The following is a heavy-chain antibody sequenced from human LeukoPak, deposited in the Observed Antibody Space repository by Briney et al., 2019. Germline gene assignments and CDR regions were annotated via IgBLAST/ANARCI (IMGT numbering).Heavy chain of an antibody. V-gene: IGHV1-2*02. CDR3: ALMGFLAREGEDY. J-gene: IGHJ4*02. Sequence: GASVKVSFKASGYTFTGDYMHWVRQAPGQGLEWMGWINPNSGGTNYTQKFQGRVTMTRDTSISTAYMELSRLRSDDTAVYYCALMGFLAREGEDYWGQGTLVTVSS. D-gene: IGHD2/OR15-2a*01. CDR2: INPNSGGT. CDR1: GYTFTGDY.